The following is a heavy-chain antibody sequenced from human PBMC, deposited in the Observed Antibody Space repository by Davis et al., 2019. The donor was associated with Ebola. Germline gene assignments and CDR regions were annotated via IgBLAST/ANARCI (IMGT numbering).Heavy chain of an antibody. CDR2: MHYTGNT. V-gene: IGHV4-61*01. Sequence: SETLSLTCTVSGGSVSSGSYYWSWIRQPRGKGLEWIGYMHYTGNTDYNPSLKSRVSISIDTSKKQFSLNLNSVTAADTAVYYCARGHIVVVPAAILDYYYGMDVWGQGTTVTVS. D-gene: IGHD2-2*01. J-gene: IGHJ6*02. CDR1: GGSVSSGSYY. CDR3: ARGHIVVVPAAILDYYYGMDV.